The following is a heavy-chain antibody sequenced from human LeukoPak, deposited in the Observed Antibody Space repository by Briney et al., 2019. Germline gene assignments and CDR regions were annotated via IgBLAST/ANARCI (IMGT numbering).Heavy chain of an antibody. Sequence: GGSLRLSCAASGFTVSSNYMSWVRQAPGKGLEWASVIYSGGSTYYADSVKGRFTISRHNSKNTLYLQMNSLRAEDTAVYYCAGGGVTMVRGVLRGPLDYWGQGTLVTVSS. J-gene: IGHJ4*02. CDR1: GFTVSSNY. V-gene: IGHV3-53*04. CDR2: IYSGGST. D-gene: IGHD3-10*01. CDR3: AGGGVTMVRGVLRGPLDY.